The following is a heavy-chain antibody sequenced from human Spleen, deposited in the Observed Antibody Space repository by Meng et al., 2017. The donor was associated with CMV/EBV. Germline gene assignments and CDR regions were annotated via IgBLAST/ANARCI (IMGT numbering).Heavy chain of an antibody. CDR2: INPKSGST. CDR3: AGDKEEVGFFDY. D-gene: IGHD1-26*01. CDR1: GNSFIAYY. V-gene: IGHV1-46*01. J-gene: IGHJ4*02. Sequence: CKASGNSFIAYYMNWVRRAPEKGLGGMEVINPKSGSTGYAKKFRGGFTITRETSTSTFYVELSSLRSDNTAVYYCAGDKEEVGFFDYWGQGTLVTVSS.